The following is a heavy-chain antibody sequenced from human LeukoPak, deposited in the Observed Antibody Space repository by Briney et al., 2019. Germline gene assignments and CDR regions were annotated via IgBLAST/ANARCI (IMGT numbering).Heavy chain of an antibody. D-gene: IGHD3-3*01. CDR3: ARATGQYYDFWSGYYRTPSPPYYFDY. V-gene: IGHV4-34*01. CDR2: INHSGST. CDR1: GGSFSGYY. Sequence: PSETLSLTCAVYGGSFSGYYWSWIRQPSGKGLEWIGEINHSGSTNYNPSLKSRVTISVDTSKNQFSLKLSSVTAADTAVYYCARATGQYYDFWSGYYRTPSPPYYFDYWGQGTLVTVSS. J-gene: IGHJ4*02.